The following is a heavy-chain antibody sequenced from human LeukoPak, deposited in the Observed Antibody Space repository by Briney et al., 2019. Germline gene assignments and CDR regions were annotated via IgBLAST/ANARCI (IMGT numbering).Heavy chain of an antibody. CDR3: AKGRYYHDNSDAFEI. CDR2: ISGSGGST. Sequence: GGSLRLSCAASGFTFSSYAISWVRQAPGKGLEWASAISGSGGSTYYADSVKGRFTISRDNSKNTLYLQMNGLRAEDTAVYQCAKGRYYHDNSDAFEIWGQGTMVTVSS. CDR1: GFTFSSYA. V-gene: IGHV3-23*01. D-gene: IGHD3-22*01. J-gene: IGHJ3*02.